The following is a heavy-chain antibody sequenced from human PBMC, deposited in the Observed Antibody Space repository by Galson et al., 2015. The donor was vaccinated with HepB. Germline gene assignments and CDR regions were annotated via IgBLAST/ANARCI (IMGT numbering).Heavy chain of an antibody. D-gene: IGHD1-26*01. CDR2: TNSDGSTT. Sequence: SLRLSCAASGFTFSSYWMHWVRQAPGKGLVWVSRTNSDGSTTTYADSVKGRFTISRDNAKNTLYLQMNSLRAEDTAVYYCARGGKSGNYYDYWGQGTLVTVSS. CDR3: ARGGKSGNYYDY. CDR1: GFTFSSYW. V-gene: IGHV3-74*01. J-gene: IGHJ4*02.